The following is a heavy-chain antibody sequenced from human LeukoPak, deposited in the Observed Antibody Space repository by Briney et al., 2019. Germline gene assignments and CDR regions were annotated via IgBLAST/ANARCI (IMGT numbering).Heavy chain of an antibody. CDR2: ISAYNGNT. J-gene: IGHJ5*02. V-gene: IGHV1-18*01. Sequence: ASVKVSCKASGYTFTSYGISWVRQAPGQGLEWMGWISAYNGNTNYAQKIQGRVTMTTDTSTSTAHMELRSLRSDDTAVYYCARGLPIRVRGVIIMTNWFDPWGQGTLVTVSS. CDR3: ARGLPIRVRGVIIMTNWFDP. CDR1: GYTFTSYG. D-gene: IGHD3-10*01.